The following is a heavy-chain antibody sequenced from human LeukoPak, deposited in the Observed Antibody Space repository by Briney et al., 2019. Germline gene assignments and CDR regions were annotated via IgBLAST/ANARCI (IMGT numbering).Heavy chain of an antibody. CDR1: GFTVSSNY. J-gene: IGHJ3*02. Sequence: GGSLRLSCAASGFTVSSNYMSWVRQAPGKGLEWVSVIYSGGSTYYADSVKGRFTISGDNSKNTLYLQMNSLRAEDTAVYYCTYYDSSGDDAFDIWGQGTMVTVSS. CDR2: IYSGGST. D-gene: IGHD3-22*01. CDR3: TYYDSSGDDAFDI. V-gene: IGHV3-53*01.